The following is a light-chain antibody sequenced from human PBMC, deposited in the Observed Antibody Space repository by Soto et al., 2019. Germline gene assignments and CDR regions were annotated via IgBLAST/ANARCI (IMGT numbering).Light chain of an antibody. J-gene: IGKJ4*01. CDR2: VTS. Sequence: EIVLTQSPATLFSFPGERVTLSCRASQTLSNRLAWYQHKPGQAPRLLIYVTSNRATGIPARFSGSGSGTDYTLTISSLQSEDFAVYYCQQCKDWPLTFGGGTKVDI. V-gene: IGKV3-11*01. CDR3: QQCKDWPLT. CDR1: QTLSNR.